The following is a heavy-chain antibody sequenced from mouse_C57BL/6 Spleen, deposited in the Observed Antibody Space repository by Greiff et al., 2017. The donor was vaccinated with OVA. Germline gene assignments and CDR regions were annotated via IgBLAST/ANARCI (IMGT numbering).Heavy chain of an antibody. CDR1: GYSFTGYY. CDR3: ARRSITTVVANAMDY. J-gene: IGHJ4*01. Sequence: VQLKESGPELVKPGASVKISCKASGYSFTGYYMNWVKQSPEKSLEWIGEINPSTGGTTYNQKFKAKATLTVDKSSSTAYMQLKSLTSEDSAVYYCARRSITTVVANAMDYWGQGTSVTVSS. D-gene: IGHD1-1*01. V-gene: IGHV1-42*01. CDR2: INPSTGGT.